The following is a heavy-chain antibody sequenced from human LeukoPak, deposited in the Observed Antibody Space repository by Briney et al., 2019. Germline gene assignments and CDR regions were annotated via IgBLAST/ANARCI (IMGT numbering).Heavy chain of an antibody. J-gene: IGHJ4*02. Sequence: GGSLKLSCSAPGLTFSSYAMHWVRQAPGKGLEYVSAITSNGGSTYYADSVKGRFTISRDNSKNTLYLQMSSLRVEDTALYYCVKPLGSSGYGYYFDYWGQGTLVTVSS. V-gene: IGHV3-64D*06. CDR1: GLTFSSYA. CDR2: ITSNGGST. CDR3: VKPLGSSGYGYYFDY. D-gene: IGHD5-12*01.